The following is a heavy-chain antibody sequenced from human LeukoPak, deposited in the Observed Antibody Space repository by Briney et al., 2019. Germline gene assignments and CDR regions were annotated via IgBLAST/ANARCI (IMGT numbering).Heavy chain of an antibody. D-gene: IGHD3-10*01. CDR3: ARDTLSRYYYGSGSRKNWFDP. Sequence: ASVKVSCKASGCTFTSYDINWVRQATGQGLEWMGWMNPNSGNTGYAQKFQGRVTMTRNTSISTAYMELSSLRSEDTAVYYWARDTLSRYYYGSGSRKNWFDPWGQGTLVTVSS. CDR1: GCTFTSYD. V-gene: IGHV1-8*01. J-gene: IGHJ5*02. CDR2: MNPNSGNT.